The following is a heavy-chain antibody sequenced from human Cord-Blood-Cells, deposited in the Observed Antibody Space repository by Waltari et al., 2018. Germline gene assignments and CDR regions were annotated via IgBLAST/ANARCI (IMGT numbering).Heavy chain of an antibody. CDR1: GGSISSGGYY. CDR2: IYYSGST. D-gene: IGHD6-6*01. CDR3: ARDGRIAARPVDY. Sequence: QVQLQESGPGLVKPSQTLSLTCTVSGGSISSGGYYWSWIRQHPGKGLEWIGYIYYSGSTYYNPALKSRVTISVDTSKNQFSLKLSSVTAADTAVYYCARDGRIAARPVDYWGQGTLVTVSS. J-gene: IGHJ4*02. V-gene: IGHV4-31*03.